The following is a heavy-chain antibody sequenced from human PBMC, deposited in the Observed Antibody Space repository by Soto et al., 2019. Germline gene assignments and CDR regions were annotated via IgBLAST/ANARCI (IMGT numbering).Heavy chain of an antibody. CDR1: GFTFSSYA. V-gene: IGHV3-30-3*01. D-gene: IGHD3-22*01. J-gene: IGHJ4*02. CDR3: ARDLSHRDTMIVTLLY. Sequence: QPGGSLRLSCAASGFTFSSYAMHWVRQAPGKGLEWVAVISYDGSNKYYADSVKGRFTISRDNSKNTLYLQMSSLRPEDTAIYYCARDLSHRDTMIVTLLYWGQGTLVTVSS. CDR2: ISYDGSNK.